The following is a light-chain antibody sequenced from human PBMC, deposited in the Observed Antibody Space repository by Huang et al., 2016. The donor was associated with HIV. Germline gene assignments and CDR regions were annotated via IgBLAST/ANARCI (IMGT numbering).Light chain of an antibody. Sequence: DIVLTQSPATLSLSPGERATLSCRASQSVSSYLAWYQQKPGQAPRLLIYDASNRATGIPARFSGSGSGTDFTLTISSLEPEDFAVYYCQQRLGTFGPGTKVDIK. CDR2: DAS. V-gene: IGKV3-11*01. CDR1: QSVSSY. J-gene: IGKJ3*01. CDR3: QQRLGT.